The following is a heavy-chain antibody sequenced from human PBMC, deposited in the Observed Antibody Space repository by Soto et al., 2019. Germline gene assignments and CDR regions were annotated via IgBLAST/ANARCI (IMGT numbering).Heavy chain of an antibody. CDR1: GSPISSPY. D-gene: IGHD3-22*01. V-gene: IGHV4-59*08. J-gene: IGHJ4*01. CDR2: IYYTGTT. Sequence: SVTLSLTCPLSGSPISSPYWSWFRQPPGQGLGWVGYIYYTGTTTYNPSFMGRAAISVDASKSQFSLSLRSVTAADTAVYYCARLRDYYQAFDYWGHGALVTVS. CDR3: ARLRDYYQAFDY.